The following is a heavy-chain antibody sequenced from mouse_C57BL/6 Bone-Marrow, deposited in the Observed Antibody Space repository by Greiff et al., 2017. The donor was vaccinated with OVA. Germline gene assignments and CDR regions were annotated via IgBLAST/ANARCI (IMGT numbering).Heavy chain of an antibody. CDR3: ARTAAQATRDY. CDR1: GYTFTSYW. CDR2: IHPNSGST. D-gene: IGHD3-2*02. Sequence: VQLQQPGAELVKPGASVKLSCKASGYTFTSYWMHWVKQRPGQGLEWIGMIHPNSGSTNYNEKFKSKATLTVDKSSSTAYMQLSSLTSEDSAVYYCARTAAQATRDYWGQGTSVTVSS. J-gene: IGHJ4*01. V-gene: IGHV1-64*01.